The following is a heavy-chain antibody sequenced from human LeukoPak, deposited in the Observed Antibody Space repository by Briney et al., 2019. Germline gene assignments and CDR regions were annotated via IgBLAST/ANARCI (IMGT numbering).Heavy chain of an antibody. CDR3: ASSSGWYYFDY. V-gene: IGHV4-30-4*08. CDR1: GGSISSGDYY. CDR2: IYYSGST. D-gene: IGHD6-19*01. Sequence: SETLSLTCTVSGGSISSGDYYWSWIRQPPGKGLEWIGYIYYSGSTYYNPSLKSRVTISVDTSKNQFSLKLSSVTAADTAVYYCASSSGWYYFDYWGQETLVTVSS. J-gene: IGHJ4*02.